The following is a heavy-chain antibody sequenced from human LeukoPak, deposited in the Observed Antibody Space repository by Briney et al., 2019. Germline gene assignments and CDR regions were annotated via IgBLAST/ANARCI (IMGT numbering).Heavy chain of an antibody. V-gene: IGHV4-59*01. CDR1: GGSISSYY. Sequence: SVTLSLTCSVSGGSISSYYWSWIRQPPGKGLEWIGYIYYSGSTNYNPSLKSRVTISVDTSKNQFSLKLSSVTAADAAVYYCARVGATRKDYYYYYYMDVWGKGTTVTISS. J-gene: IGHJ6*03. D-gene: IGHD1-26*01. CDR2: IYYSGST. CDR3: ARVGATRKDYYYYYYMDV.